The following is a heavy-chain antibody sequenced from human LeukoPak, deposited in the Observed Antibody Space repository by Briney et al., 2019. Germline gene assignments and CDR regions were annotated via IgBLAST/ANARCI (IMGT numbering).Heavy chain of an antibody. V-gene: IGHV3-21*01. Sequence: GGSLRLSCAASGFTVSSNYMSWVRQAPGKGLEWVSSISSSSSYIYYADSVKGRFTISRDNAKNSLYLQMNSLRAEDTAVYYCFSTYYYGSGSYYPEYWGQGTLVTVSS. CDR3: FSTYYYGSGSYYPEY. D-gene: IGHD3-10*01. J-gene: IGHJ4*02. CDR1: GFTVSSNY. CDR2: ISSSSSYI.